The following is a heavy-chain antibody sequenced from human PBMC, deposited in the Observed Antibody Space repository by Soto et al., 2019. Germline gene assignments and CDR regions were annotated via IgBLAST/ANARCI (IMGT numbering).Heavy chain of an antibody. CDR3: ARGPGITMIVAPFDI. J-gene: IGHJ3*02. D-gene: IGHD3-22*01. CDR2: TNAGNGNT. V-gene: IGHV1-3*01. CDR1: GYTFTSYA. Sequence: GASVKVSCKASGYTFTSYAMHWVRQAPGQRLEWMGWTNAGNGNTKYSQKFQGRVTITRDTSASTAYMELSSLRSEDTAVYYCARGPGITMIVAPFDIWGQGTMVTVSS.